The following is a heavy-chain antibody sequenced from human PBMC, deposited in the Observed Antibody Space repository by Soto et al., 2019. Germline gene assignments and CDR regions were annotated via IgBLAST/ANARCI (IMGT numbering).Heavy chain of an antibody. V-gene: IGHV6-1*01. D-gene: IGHD1-1*01. CDR2: TYYRSKWYN. Sequence: SQTLSLTSAISGDSVSSNSAAWNCISQCPSRGLEWLGRTYYRSKWYNDYAVSVKSRITINPDTSKNQFSLQLNSVTPEDTAVYYCARDSDPLENWFDPWGQGTLVTVSS. CDR3: ARDSDPLENWFDP. J-gene: IGHJ5*02. CDR1: GDSVSSNSAA.